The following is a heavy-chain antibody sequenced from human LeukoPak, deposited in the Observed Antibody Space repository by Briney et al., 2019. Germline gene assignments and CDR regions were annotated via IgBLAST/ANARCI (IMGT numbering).Heavy chain of an antibody. CDR3: ARAYYDSSGYYLGY. CDR2: IIPILGIA. D-gene: IGHD3-22*01. CDR1: GGTFSSYA. Sequence: ASVKVSCKASGGTFSSYAISWVRQAPGQGLEWMGRIIPILGIANYAQKFQGRVTITADKSTSTAYMELSSLRSEDTAVYYCARAYYDSSGYYLGYWGQGTLVTVSS. V-gene: IGHV1-69*04. J-gene: IGHJ4*02.